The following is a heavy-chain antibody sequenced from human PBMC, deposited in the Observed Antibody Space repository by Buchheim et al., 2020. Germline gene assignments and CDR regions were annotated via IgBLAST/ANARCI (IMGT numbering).Heavy chain of an antibody. CDR2: ISGSGSPI. V-gene: IGHV3-11*01. Sequence: QVQLVESGGGLVKPGGSLRLSCVASGFTFSDHYMSWVRQAPGKGLEWISNISGSGSPINYRDSVRGRFTISRDNAKNSLYLQMNMLRAEDTAIYYCVRDQSNDFWSGHYNPATYSDHAMDVWGQGTT. CDR1: GFTFSDHY. CDR3: VRDQSNDFWSGHYNPATYSDHAMDV. D-gene: IGHD3-3*01. J-gene: IGHJ6*02.